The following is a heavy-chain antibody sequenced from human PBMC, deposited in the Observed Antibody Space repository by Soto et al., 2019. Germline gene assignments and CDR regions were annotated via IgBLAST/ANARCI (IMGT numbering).Heavy chain of an antibody. D-gene: IGHD3-3*01. J-gene: IGHJ6*02. CDR2: IWYDGSNK. Sequence: GGSLRLSCAASGFAFSSYGMHWVRQAPGKGLEWVAVIWYDGSNKYYADSVKGRFTISRDNSKNTLYLQMNSLRAEDTAVYYCARELAAHYDFWSGPSADYYYGMDVWGQGTTVTVSS. CDR3: ARELAAHYDFWSGPSADYYYGMDV. V-gene: IGHV3-33*01. CDR1: GFAFSSYG.